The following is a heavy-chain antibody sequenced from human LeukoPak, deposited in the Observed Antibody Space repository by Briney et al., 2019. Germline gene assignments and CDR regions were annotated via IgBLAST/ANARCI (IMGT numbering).Heavy chain of an antibody. V-gene: IGHV3-53*01. D-gene: IGHD3-9*01. CDR1: GFTVSSNY. J-gene: IGHJ4*02. Sequence: GGSLRLSCAASGFTVSSNYMSWVRQAPGKGLEWVSVIYSGGSTYYADSVKGRFTISRDNSKNTLYLQMNSLRAEDTAVYYCAKDRTWNDILTGYYIYDFDYWGQGTLVTVSS. CDR3: AKDRTWNDILTGYYIYDFDY. CDR2: IYSGGST.